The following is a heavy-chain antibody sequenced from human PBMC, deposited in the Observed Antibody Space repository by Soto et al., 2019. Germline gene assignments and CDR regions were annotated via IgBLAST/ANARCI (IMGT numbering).Heavy chain of an antibody. V-gene: IGHV1-69*13. CDR3: ARRRPPRDGYSPHFDE. J-gene: IGHJ4*02. Sequence: ASVKVSCTASGGTFSSYAISWVRQAPGQGLEWLGGIIPIFGTANYAQKFQGRVTITADESTSTAYMELSSLRSEDTAVYYCARRRPPRDGYSPHFDEWGQGNLVTVYS. CDR2: IIPIFGTA. D-gene: IGHD4-4*01. CDR1: GGTFSSYA.